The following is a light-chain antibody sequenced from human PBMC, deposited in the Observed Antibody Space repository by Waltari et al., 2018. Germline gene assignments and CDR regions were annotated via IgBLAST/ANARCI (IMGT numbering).Light chain of an antibody. CDR1: QTIITW. V-gene: IGKV1-5*03. CDR2: KAS. J-gene: IGKJ1*01. CDR3: QQYYTYWT. Sequence: DIQMTQSPSTLAASVGDRVTITCRASQTIITWLAWYQQKPGKAPKLLIYKASSLESGVPSRFGGSGAGTEFSLTISSLQPDDSATYYCQQYYTYWTFGQGTKVDIK.